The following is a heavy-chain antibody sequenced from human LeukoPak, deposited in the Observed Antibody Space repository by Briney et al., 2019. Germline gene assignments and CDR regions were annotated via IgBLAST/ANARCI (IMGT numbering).Heavy chain of an antibody. J-gene: IGHJ4*02. CDR3: ARGRGVRGVISDY. CDR2: IKQDGSEK. Sequence: PGGSLRLSCAASGFTFSSYWMSWVRQAPGKGLELVANIKQDGSEKYYVDSVKGRFTIFRDNAKNSLYLQMNSLRAEDTAVYYCARGRGVRGVISDYWGQGTPVTVSS. CDR1: GFTFSSYW. D-gene: IGHD3-10*01. V-gene: IGHV3-7*01.